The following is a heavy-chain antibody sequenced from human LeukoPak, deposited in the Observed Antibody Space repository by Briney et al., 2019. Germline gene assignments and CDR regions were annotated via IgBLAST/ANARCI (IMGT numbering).Heavy chain of an antibody. CDR1: GGSITSYY. V-gene: IGHV4-59*12. D-gene: IGHD3-22*01. J-gene: IGHJ4*02. CDR3: ARAYYDSPYYFDY. CDR2: IYYSGSA. Sequence: SETLSLTCTVSGGSITSYYWSWIRQPPGKGLEWIGYIYYSGSANYNPSLKSRVTISVDTSKNQFSLKLSSVTAADTAVYYCARAYYDSPYYFDYWGQGTLVTVSS.